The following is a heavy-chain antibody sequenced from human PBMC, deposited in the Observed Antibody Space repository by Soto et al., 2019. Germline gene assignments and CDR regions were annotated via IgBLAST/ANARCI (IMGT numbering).Heavy chain of an antibody. CDR3: ARETYNYGYVIDY. D-gene: IGHD5-18*01. J-gene: IGHJ4*02. V-gene: IGHV4-59*01. CDR1: GGSISSYY. CDR2: IYYTGSA. Sequence: SETLSLTCTVSGGSISSYYWNWIRQPPGKGLEWIGYIYYTGSANYNPSLKSRVTISVDTSKNQFSLKLSSVTAADTAVYYCARETYNYGYVIDYWGQGTLVTVSS.